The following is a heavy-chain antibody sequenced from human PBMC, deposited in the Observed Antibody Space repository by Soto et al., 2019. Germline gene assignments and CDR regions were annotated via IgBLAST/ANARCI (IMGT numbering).Heavy chain of an antibody. CDR3: ARRWDTYSSGWYGMDV. CDR2: IIPIFGTA. D-gene: IGHD6-19*01. CDR1: GGTFSSYA. V-gene: IGHV1-69*05. Sequence: ASVKVSCKASGGTFSSYAISWVRQAPGQGLEWMGGIIPIFGTANYAQKFQGRVSITTDESTSTAYMELSSLRSEDTAVYCCARRWDTYSSGWYGMDVCGQGTTVTV. J-gene: IGHJ6*02.